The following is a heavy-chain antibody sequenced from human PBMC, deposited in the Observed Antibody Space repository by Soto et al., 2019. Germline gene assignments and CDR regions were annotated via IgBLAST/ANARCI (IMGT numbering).Heavy chain of an antibody. CDR3: AREYCISTSCHFSGMDV. CDR2: INPNSGGT. D-gene: IGHD2-2*01. CDR1: GYTFTGYY. V-gene: IGHV1-2*04. J-gene: IGHJ6*02. Sequence: ASVKVSCKASGYTFTGYYMHWVRQAPGQGLEWMGWINPNSGGTNYAQKFQGWVTMTRDTSISTAYMELSRLRSDDTAVYYCAREYCISTSCHFSGMDVWGQGTTVTVS.